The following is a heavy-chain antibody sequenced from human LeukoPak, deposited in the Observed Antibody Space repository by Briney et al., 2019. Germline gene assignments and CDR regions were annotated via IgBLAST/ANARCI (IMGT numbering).Heavy chain of an antibody. CDR3: ARDLVSAGFDI. J-gene: IGHJ3*02. CDR1: GYTFSSHA. Sequence: GGSLRLSCAASGYTFSSHAMNWVRQAPGQGLELMGWINTNTGIPTYAQGFAGRFVFSLDTSVTTAYLQITSLKAEDTAVYYCARDLVSAGFDIWGQGTMVTVSP. CDR2: INTNTGIP. D-gene: IGHD6-6*01. V-gene: IGHV7-4-1*02.